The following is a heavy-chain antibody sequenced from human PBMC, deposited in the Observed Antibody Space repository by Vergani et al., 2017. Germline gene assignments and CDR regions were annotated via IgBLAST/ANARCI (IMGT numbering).Heavy chain of an antibody. CDR1: GFTFSSYG. J-gene: IGHJ6*03. CDR2: IRYDGSNK. Sequence: QVQLVESGGGVVQPGGSLRLSCAASGFTFSSYGMHWVRQAPGKGLEWVAFIRYDGSNKYYADSVKGRFTISRDNSKNTLYLQMNSLRAEDTAVYYCAKTGGSSFNRYYYYYYMDVWGKGTTVTVSS. CDR3: AKTGGSSFNRYYYYYYMDV. V-gene: IGHV3-30*02. D-gene: IGHD6-13*01.